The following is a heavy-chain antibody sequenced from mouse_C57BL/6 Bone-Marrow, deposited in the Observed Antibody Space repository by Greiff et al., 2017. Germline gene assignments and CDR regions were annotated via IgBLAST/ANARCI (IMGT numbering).Heavy chain of an antibody. V-gene: IGHV1-69*01. Sequence: VQLQQPGAELVMPGASVKLSCKASGYTFTSYWMHWVKQRPGQGLEWIGEIDPYDSYTNYNQKFKGKSTLTVDKSSSTAYMQLSSLTSEDSAVYDCAREGFYYYGSTDYWGQGTSLTVSA. CDR2: IDPYDSYT. CDR3: AREGFYYYGSTDY. J-gene: IGHJ2*03. CDR1: GYTFTSYW. D-gene: IGHD1-1*01.